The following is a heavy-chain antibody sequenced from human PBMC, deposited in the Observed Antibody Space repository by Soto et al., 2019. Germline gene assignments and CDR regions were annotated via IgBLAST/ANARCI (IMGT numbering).Heavy chain of an antibody. CDR2: INAGNGNT. Sequence: QVQLVQSGAEVKKPGASVKVSCKASGYTFTSYAMYWVRQAPGQRLEWMGWINAGNGNTKYSQKLQGRVTMTRDTSASTAYMELSSLRSEDTAVYYCARDMGFGLSDYWGQGTLVTVSS. CDR3: ARDMGFGLSDY. CDR1: GYTFTSYA. D-gene: IGHD3-10*01. J-gene: IGHJ4*02. V-gene: IGHV1-3*01.